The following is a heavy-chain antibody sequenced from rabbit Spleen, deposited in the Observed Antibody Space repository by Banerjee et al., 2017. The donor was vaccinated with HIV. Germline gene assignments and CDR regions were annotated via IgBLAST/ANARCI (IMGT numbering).Heavy chain of an antibody. CDR3: ARAANNIGYCAGL. CDR1: GFSFSSHLY. V-gene: IGHV1S45*01. D-gene: IGHD1-1*01. J-gene: IGHJ4*01. CDR2: IYGATGSSA. Sequence: QQQLEESGGDLVKPEGSLTLTCTASGFSFSSHLYMCWVRQAPGKGLELIACIYGATGSSAWYANWAKGRFTISKTSSTTVTLQMTSLTVADTATYWRARAANNIGYCAGLWGPGTLVTVS.